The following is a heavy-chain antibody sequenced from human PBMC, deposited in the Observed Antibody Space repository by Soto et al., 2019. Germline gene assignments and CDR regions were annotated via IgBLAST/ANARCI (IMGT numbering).Heavy chain of an antibody. V-gene: IGHV3-7*01. CDR2: VRQDGSEE. CDR3: ARAYCSGGTCYAGAFDM. D-gene: IGHD2-15*01. CDR1: EFTFRTYW. Sequence: PGGSPRLSCVVSEFTFRTYWMSWVRQAPGKGLEWVANVRQDGSEENYVQSVKGRFSISRDNAKSSLYLQMNSLRAEDTAVYYCARAYCSGGTCYAGAFDMWGQGTMVTVSS. J-gene: IGHJ3*02.